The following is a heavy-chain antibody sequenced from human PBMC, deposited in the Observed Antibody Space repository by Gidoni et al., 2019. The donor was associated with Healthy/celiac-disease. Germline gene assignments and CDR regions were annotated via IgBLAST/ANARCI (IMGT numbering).Heavy chain of an antibody. V-gene: IGHV1-46*03. Sequence: QVQLVQSGPEVKKPGASVKVSCLASGSNFTSSYMHWVRQAPGHGLECLGIINPSGGSTSYAQKFQGRVTMTRETATSTVYMELRSLRSEDTAVYYCAREGDGYSSWGQGTLVTVSS. CDR2: INPSGGST. J-gene: IGHJ5*02. CDR3: AREGDGYSS. CDR1: GSNFTSSY. D-gene: IGHD5-18*01.